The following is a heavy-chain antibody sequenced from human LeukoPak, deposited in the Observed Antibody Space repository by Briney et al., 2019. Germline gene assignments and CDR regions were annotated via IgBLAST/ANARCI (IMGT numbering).Heavy chain of an antibody. CDR2: IKQDGSEK. CDR1: GFTFSSYW. V-gene: IGHV3-7*01. Sequence: GGSLRLSCAASGFTFSSYWMNWARQAPGKGLEWVANIKQDGSEKYYVDSVKGRFTISRDNAKNSLYLQMNSLRAEDTAVYYCARGPNSNWSGLDFWGQGTLLTVSS. CDR3: ARGPNSNWSGLDF. J-gene: IGHJ4*02. D-gene: IGHD6-6*01.